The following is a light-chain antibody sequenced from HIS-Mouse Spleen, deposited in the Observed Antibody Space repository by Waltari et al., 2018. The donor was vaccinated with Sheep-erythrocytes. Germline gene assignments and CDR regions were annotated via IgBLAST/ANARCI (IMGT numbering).Light chain of an antibody. CDR2: EGS. CDR1: SSDVGGYNY. V-gene: IGLV2-23*01. CDR3: CSYAGSSTPWV. Sequence: QSALTQPRSVSGSPGQSVTISCTGTSSDVGGYNYVSWYQRHPGKAPKLMTYEGSKRPARVSTLFSCTESGNAASRTISGRRAEDGADYYRCSYAGSSTPWVFGGGTKLTV. J-gene: IGLJ3*02.